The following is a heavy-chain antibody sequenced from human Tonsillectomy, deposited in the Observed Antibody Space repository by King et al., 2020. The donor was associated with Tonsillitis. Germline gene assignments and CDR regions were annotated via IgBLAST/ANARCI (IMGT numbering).Heavy chain of an antibody. J-gene: IGHJ6*03. D-gene: IGHD2-2*01. V-gene: IGHV3-30-3*01. CDR3: ARAGFWIVTSCYRNYCYLTV. Sequence: VQLVESGGGVVQPGRSLRLSCAASGFTFTTYAMHWVRQAPGKGLEWVAFISYDGSNNSYTDSVKGRYTISTDNSKNTVYLQMNSLSAEDTAVYYCARAGFWIVTSCYRNYCYLTVGGKGTT. CDR1: GFTFTTYA. CDR2: ISYDGSNN.